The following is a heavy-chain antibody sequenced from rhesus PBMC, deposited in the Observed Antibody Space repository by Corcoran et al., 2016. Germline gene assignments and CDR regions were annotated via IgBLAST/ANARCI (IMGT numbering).Heavy chain of an antibody. V-gene: IGHV4-65*01. D-gene: IGHD2-15*01. Sequence: QVQLQESGPGLVTPSETLSPTCAVSGGSVSSSYWWSWLRQPPGKGLEWIGYVSGSSSSAYSNPSLKSRVTISTDTSKNQCSLKLTAVTAADTAGYYCAREPPRGGNCDYGGEGVGVGVSS. CDR2: VSGSSSSA. CDR1: GGSVSSSYW. J-gene: IGHJ4*01. CDR3: AREPPRGGNCDY.